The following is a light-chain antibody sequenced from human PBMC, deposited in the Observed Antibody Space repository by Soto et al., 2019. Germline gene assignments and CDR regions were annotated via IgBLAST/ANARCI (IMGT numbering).Light chain of an antibody. J-gene: IGKJ1*01. CDR3: HQFASTPRT. CDR1: QSVDRNY. Sequence: EIVLTQSPGTLSLSPGESATLSCRASQSVDRNYLAWFQQKPGQAPRLLIYGASSRATGIPPRFSGSGSGTEFVLTISGLEPEDFAVYYCHQFASTPRTFGQGTKV. V-gene: IGKV3-20*01. CDR2: GAS.